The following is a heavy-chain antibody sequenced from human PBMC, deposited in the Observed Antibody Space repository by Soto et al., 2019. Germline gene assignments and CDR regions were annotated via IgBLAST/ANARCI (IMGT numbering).Heavy chain of an antibody. V-gene: IGHV3-53*01. CDR1: GFTVSSNY. CDR2: IYSGGST. Sequence: GGSLRLSCAASGFTVSSNYMSWVRQAPGKGLEWVSVIYSGGSTYYADSVKGRFTISRDNSKNTLYLQMNSLRAEDTAVYYCARDSRECPIGSSTSCYYFDYWGQGTLVTVSS. J-gene: IGHJ4*02. D-gene: IGHD2-2*01. CDR3: ARDSRECPIGSSTSCYYFDY.